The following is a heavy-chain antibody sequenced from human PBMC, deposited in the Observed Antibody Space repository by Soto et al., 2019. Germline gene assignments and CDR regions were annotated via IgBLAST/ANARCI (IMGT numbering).Heavy chain of an antibody. CDR2: INPNGGST. J-gene: IGHJ5*02. V-gene: IGHV1-46*01. CDR1: GYTFSSYY. CDR3: ARFSRIAVAGVGVWFDP. Sequence: VKVSCKASGYTFSSYYIHWVRQAPGQGLEWIGIINPNGGSTNYAQNFKGRLTVTRDTSAATVYMDLSALTSDDTAMYYCARFSRIAVAGVGVWFDPWGQGTLVTVSS. D-gene: IGHD6-19*01.